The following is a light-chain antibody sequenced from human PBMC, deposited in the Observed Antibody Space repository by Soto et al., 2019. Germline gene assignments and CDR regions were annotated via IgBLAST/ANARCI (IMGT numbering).Light chain of an antibody. CDR2: DAS. CDR1: HDIGKS. Sequence: DLQMTQSPPSLSAYVGDRVTVTCRANHDIGKSLAWYQQRPGKRPRLLIYDASTLQSGVTPRFSGSGSGTDFTRVISSLRPEDVATYYCQKYNSDPLTFGGGTKVEVK. V-gene: IGKV1-27*01. CDR3: QKYNSDPLT. J-gene: IGKJ4*01.